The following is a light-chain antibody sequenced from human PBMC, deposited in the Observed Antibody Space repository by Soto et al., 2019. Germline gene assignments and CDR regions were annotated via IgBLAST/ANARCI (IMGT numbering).Light chain of an antibody. V-gene: IGKV1-39*01. CDR1: QSISNY. J-gene: IGKJ1*01. Sequence: DIQMTQSPSSLSASVGDRVTITCRASQSISNYLNWYQQKPGKAPKLLIYAASSFQSGVPSRFSGSGSGTDFTLTISSLQPDDFSTYYCQQTYSTPWTFGQGTKVEIK. CDR3: QQTYSTPWT. CDR2: AAS.